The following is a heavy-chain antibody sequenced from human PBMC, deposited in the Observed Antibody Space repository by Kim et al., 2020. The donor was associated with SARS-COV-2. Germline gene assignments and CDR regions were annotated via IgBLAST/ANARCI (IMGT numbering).Heavy chain of an antibody. Sequence: GGSLRLSCAASGFTFDDYAMHWVRQAPGKGLEWVSLISGDGGSTYYADSVKGRFTISRDNSKNSLYLQMNSLRTEDTALYYCAKSSGLVNPYYYYYGMDVWGQGTTVTVSS. CDR2: ISGDGGST. CDR1: GFTFDDYA. D-gene: IGHD3-9*01. J-gene: IGHJ6*02. CDR3: AKSSGLVNPYYYYYGMDV. V-gene: IGHV3-43*02.